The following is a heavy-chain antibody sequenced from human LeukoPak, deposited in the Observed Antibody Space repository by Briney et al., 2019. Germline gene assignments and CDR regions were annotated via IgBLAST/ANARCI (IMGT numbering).Heavy chain of an antibody. CDR3: ARDPRSIAAAGTAFDI. CDR2: INPSGGST. Sequence: ASVKVSYKASGYTFTSYYMHWVRQAPGQGLEWMGIINPSGGSTSYAQKCQGRVTMTRDTSTSTVYMELSSLRSEDTAVYYCARDPRSIAAAGTAFDIWGQGTMVTVSS. D-gene: IGHD6-13*01. CDR1: GYTFTSYY. V-gene: IGHV1-46*01. J-gene: IGHJ3*02.